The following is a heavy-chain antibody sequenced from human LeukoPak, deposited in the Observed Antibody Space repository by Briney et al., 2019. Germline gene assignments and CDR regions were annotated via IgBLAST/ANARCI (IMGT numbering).Heavy chain of an antibody. CDR2: IKSDGSEE. CDR3: ARGDLWLGH. D-gene: IGHD3-10*01. CDR1: GFIFSSYW. J-gene: IGHJ4*02. Sequence: GGSLRLSCAISGFIFSSYWMCWVRQAPGKGLEWVANIKSDGSEEYYGASVKGGFTISRDTAKNSLYLQMNSLRVEDPAVYYCARGDLWLGHWGQGTLVTVSS. V-gene: IGHV3-7*01.